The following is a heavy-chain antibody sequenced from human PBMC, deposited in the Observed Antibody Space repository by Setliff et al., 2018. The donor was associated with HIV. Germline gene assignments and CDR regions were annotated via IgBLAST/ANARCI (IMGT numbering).Heavy chain of an antibody. CDR3: ARPTGGSLGDYFDY. D-gene: IGHD3-16*01. CDR2: ISPYNDNT. J-gene: IGHJ4*02. CDR1: GYTFSSYG. Sequence: ASVKVSCKASGYTFSSYGISWVRQAPGQGLEWLGWISPYNDNTNYAQNIQGRVTMTTDTSTSTAYMELRSLRSEDTAVYYCARPTGGSLGDYFDYWGQGTLVTVSS. V-gene: IGHV1-18*01.